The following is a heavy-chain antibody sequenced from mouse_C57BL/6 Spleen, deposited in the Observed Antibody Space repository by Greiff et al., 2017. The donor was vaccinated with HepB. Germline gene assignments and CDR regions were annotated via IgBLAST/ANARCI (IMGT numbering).Heavy chain of an antibody. V-gene: IGHV1-18*01. J-gene: IGHJ1*03. CDR3: ARRGDGYSYWYFDV. Sequence: VQLQQSGPELVKPGASVKIPCKASGYTFTDYNMDWVKQSHGKSLEWIGDINPNNGGSFYNQKFKGKATLTVDKSSSTAYMELRSLTSEDTAVFDCARRGDGYSYWYFDVWGTGTTVTVSS. CDR2: INPNNGGS. CDR1: GYTFTDYN. D-gene: IGHD2-3*01.